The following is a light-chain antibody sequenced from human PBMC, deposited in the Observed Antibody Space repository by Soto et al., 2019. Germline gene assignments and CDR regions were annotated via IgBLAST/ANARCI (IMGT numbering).Light chain of an antibody. CDR1: QSLSSN. V-gene: IGKV3-20*01. CDR3: QQYGSSGT. Sequence: EIVMTQSAVNLSVSPGERATLXCRASQSLSSNVGWYQQTNGQAPRLLIDDASSRTSGITERFGGSGCGKDFNLTISRLEPEDFAVYDCQQYGSSGTFGQGTKVDIK. CDR2: DAS. J-gene: IGKJ1*01.